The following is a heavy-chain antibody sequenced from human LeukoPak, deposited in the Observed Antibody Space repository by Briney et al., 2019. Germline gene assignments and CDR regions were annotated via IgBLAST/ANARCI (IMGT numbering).Heavy chain of an antibody. V-gene: IGHV3-64D*09. CDR1: GFTLSHYA. CDR3: AKGPTYDSLPYYFDY. Sequence: AGGSLRLSCSMSGFTLSHYAMSWVRQAAGKGLEFVSGISSNGGSTYYADSLKGRFTVSRDNSNNTLYLQMSSLRAEDTAIYYCAKGPTYDSLPYYFDYWGQGTLVTVSS. D-gene: IGHD3-22*01. J-gene: IGHJ4*02. CDR2: ISSNGGST.